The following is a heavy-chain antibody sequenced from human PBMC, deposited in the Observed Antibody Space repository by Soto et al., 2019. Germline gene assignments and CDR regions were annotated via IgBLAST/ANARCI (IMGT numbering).Heavy chain of an antibody. Sequence: QVQLVQSGAEVKKPGASVKLSCKASGYTFTNYYIHWVRQAPGQGLEWMAIINPNGGSTNYAQKIQGRVTLTRDTSTSTVYMDLSSLKSEDTAVYYCARGLAAGDYWGQGTLVTVSS. D-gene: IGHD6-13*01. CDR2: INPNGGST. V-gene: IGHV1-46*01. CDR1: GYTFTNYY. CDR3: ARGLAAGDY. J-gene: IGHJ4*02.